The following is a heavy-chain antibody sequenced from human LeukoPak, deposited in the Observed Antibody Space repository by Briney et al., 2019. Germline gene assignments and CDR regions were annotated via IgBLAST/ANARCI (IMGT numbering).Heavy chain of an antibody. CDR3: ATDHLTAVTTKHFDC. J-gene: IGHJ4*02. CDR1: GFTFSSYG. CDR2: ITGSGANT. V-gene: IGHV3-23*01. Sequence: GGTLRLSCAASGFTFSSYGMSWVRQAPGKGLEWVSGITGSGANTYYADSVKGRFTIPRDNSKNTLYLQMNSLRAEDTALYYCATDHLTAVTTKHFDCWGQGTLVTVSS. D-gene: IGHD4-17*01.